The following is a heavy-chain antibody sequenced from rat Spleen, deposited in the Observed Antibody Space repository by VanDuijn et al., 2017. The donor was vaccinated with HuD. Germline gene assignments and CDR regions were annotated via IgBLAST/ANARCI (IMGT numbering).Heavy chain of an antibody. CDR1: GFTFNNYW. V-gene: IGHV5-31*01. J-gene: IGHJ2*01. CDR3: ARHNSGYYFDY. D-gene: IGHD4-3*01. CDR2: ITNTGFST. Sequence: EVQLVESGGGLVQPGRSLKLSCVASGFTFNNYWMTWIRQAPGKGLEWIASITNTGFSTYYPDSVKGRFTISRDNAKSTLYLQMNSLRSEDTATYYCARHNSGYYFDYWGQGVMVTVSS.